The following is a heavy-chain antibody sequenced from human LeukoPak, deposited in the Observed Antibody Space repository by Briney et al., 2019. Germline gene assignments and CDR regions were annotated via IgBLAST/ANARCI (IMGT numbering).Heavy chain of an antibody. CDR3: ASGYYTNDVCYTGGFDY. CDR2: ISYNGSSK. J-gene: IGHJ4*02. D-gene: IGHD2-8*01. CDR1: GFTFSNYA. Sequence: PERSLRLSCAASGFTFSNYAMHWVRQAPGKGLEWVAVISYNGSSKYYADSVKGRFTISRDNSKNTVYLQMNSLRAEDSAVYYCASGYYTNDVCYTGGFDYWGQGTLVTVSS. V-gene: IGHV3-30*14.